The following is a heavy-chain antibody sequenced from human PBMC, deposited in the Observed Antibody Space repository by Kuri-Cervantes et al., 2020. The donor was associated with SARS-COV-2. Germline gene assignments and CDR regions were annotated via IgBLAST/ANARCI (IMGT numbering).Heavy chain of an antibody. CDR1: GESISNAGYY. Sequence: IVSGESISNAGYYRTWIRQQPGKGLVWIGSTYFSGITHYNPSLKSRVTMSVDTSKNQFSLKMRSVTAADSAVYYCARGGTATFDYWGQGTLVTVSS. V-gene: IGHV4-31*03. CDR3: ARGGTATFDY. J-gene: IGHJ4*02. CDR2: TYFSGIT. D-gene: IGHD5-18*01.